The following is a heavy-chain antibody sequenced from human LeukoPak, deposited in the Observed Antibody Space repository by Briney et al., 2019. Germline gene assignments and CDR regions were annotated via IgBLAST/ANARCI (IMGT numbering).Heavy chain of an antibody. CDR1: GYTFTGYY. Sequence: GASVKVSCKASGYTFTGYYMHWVRQAPGQGLEWMGWINPNSGGTNYAQKLQGRVTMTTDTSTSTAYMELRSLRSDDTAVYYCARARSPWDYGGNLRGNWFDPWGQGTLVTVSS. J-gene: IGHJ5*02. CDR2: INPNSGGT. CDR3: ARARSPWDYGGNLRGNWFDP. D-gene: IGHD4-23*01. V-gene: IGHV1-2*02.